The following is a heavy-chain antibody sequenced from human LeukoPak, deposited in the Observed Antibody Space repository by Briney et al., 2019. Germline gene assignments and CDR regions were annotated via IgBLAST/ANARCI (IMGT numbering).Heavy chain of an antibody. J-gene: IGHJ4*02. Sequence: GGSLRLSCVVSGFTFSSHWMSWVRQAPGKGLEWVANIKEDGSEKYYVDSVKGRFTISRDNAKKSLYLQMDSLRADDTAVYYCATHGYSELRYFDWSTNEWGQGTLVTVSS. CDR2: IKEDGSEK. CDR1: GFTFSSHW. CDR3: ATHGYSELRYFDWSTNE. D-gene: IGHD3-9*01. V-gene: IGHV3-7*01.